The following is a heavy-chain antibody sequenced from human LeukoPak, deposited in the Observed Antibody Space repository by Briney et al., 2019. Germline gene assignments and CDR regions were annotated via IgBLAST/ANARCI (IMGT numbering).Heavy chain of an antibody. CDR1: GFTFGDYA. J-gene: IGHJ5*02. CDR3: TRDERGSGPSYWFDP. V-gene: IGHV3-49*04. D-gene: IGHD3-10*01. CDR2: IRSKAYGGTT. Sequence: GGSLRLSCTASGFTFGDYAMSWVRQAPGKGLEWVGFIRSKAYGGTTEYAASVKGRFTISRDDSKSTAYLQMNSLKTEDTAVYYCTRDERGSGPSYWFDPWGQGTLVTVSS.